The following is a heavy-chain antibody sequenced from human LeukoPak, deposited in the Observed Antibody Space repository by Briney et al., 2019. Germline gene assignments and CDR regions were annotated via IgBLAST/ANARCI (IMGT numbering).Heavy chain of an antibody. Sequence: GESLKISCKGSGYSFTSYWIGWGRQLPGKGLEGMGIIYPGDSDNRYSPSFQGQVTISADKSISTAYLQWSSLKASDTAMYYCARQGLKMATIPDYYYYYMDVWGKGTTVTVSS. J-gene: IGHJ6*03. V-gene: IGHV5-51*01. D-gene: IGHD5-24*01. CDR2: IYPGDSDN. CDR1: GYSFTSYW. CDR3: ARQGLKMATIPDYYYYYMDV.